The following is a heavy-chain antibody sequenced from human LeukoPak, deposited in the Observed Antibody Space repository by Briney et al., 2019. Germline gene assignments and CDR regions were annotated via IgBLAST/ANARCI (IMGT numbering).Heavy chain of an antibody. J-gene: IGHJ4*02. CDR3: ARGVSSRVGLRSYFDY. CDR1: GYTFTDYA. CDR2: INAGNGDT. D-gene: IGHD5-12*01. V-gene: IGHV1-3*01. Sequence: ASVKVSCKASGYTFTDYAIHWVRQAPGQRLEWMGWINAGNGDTKYSQKFQGRVTMTRDTSISTAYMELSRLGSDDTAMYYCARGVSSRVGLRSYFDYWGQGTLVTVSS.